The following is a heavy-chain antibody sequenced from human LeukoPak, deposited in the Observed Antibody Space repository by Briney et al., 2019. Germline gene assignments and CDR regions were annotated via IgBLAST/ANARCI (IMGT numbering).Heavy chain of an antibody. J-gene: IGHJ3*02. CDR1: GGSISSSNW. Sequence: PSGTLSLTCAVSGGSISSSNWWSWVRQPPGKGLEWIGEIYHSGSTNYNPSLKSRVTISVDKSKNQFSLKLSSVTATDTAVYYCARCAVQLSGRSYDDAFDIWGQGTMVTVSS. V-gene: IGHV4-4*02. CDR3: ARCAVQLSGRSYDDAFDI. CDR2: IYHSGST. D-gene: IGHD3-16*01.